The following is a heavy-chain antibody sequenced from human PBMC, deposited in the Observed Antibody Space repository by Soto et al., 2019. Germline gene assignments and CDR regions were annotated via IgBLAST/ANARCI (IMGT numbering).Heavy chain of an antibody. CDR1: GGSISSGGYY. D-gene: IGHD3-22*01. Sequence: QVQLQESGPGLVKPSQTLSLTCTVSGGSISSGGYYWSWIRQHPGKGLEWIGYIYYSGSTYYNPSLKRRVTISVDTSKNQFSLKLSSVTAADTAVYYCAREGDSSGYYRFDPWGQGTLVTVSS. J-gene: IGHJ5*02. V-gene: IGHV4-31*03. CDR2: IYYSGST. CDR3: AREGDSSGYYRFDP.